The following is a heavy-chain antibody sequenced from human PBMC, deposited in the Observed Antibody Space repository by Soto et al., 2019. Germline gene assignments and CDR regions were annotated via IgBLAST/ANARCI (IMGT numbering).Heavy chain of an antibody. J-gene: IGHJ5*02. CDR2: INHSGSA. CDR1: VGSFHGYY. CDR3: AKGPKTGYYDSATFYSSVP. V-gene: IGHV4-34*01. D-gene: IGHD3-16*01. Sequence: PAEALSVTCAVSVGSFHGYYWSWIRQPPGEGLEWTGEINHSGSANYNPTFKSRVFISVDMSKNQMSLQLTSVSAADTAVYYCAKGPKTGYYDSATFYSSVPWGQGTMVTVSS.